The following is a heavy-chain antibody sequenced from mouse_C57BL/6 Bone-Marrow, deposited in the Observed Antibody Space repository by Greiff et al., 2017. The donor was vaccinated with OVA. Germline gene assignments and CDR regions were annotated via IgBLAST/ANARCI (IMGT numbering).Heavy chain of an antibody. V-gene: IGHV1-53*01. D-gene: IGHD1-1*01. J-gene: IGHJ4*01. CDR1: GYTFTSYW. CDR3: ARCAYYYVSSYDAMDY. Sequence: QVQLQQSGTDLVKPGASVKLSCKASGYTFTSYWMHWVKQRPGQGLEWIGNINPSNGGTNYNEKFKGKATLTVDKSSSTAYMQLSSLTSEDSAVYYCARCAYYYVSSYDAMDYWGQGTTVTVSS. CDR2: INPSNGGT.